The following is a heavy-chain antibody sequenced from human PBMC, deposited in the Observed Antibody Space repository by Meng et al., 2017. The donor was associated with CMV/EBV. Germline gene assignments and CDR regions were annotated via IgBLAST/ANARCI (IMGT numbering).Heavy chain of an antibody. CDR1: GFTFSSYS. CDR3: ARASSGSYYLNWFDP. CDR2: ISSSSSYI. V-gene: IGHV3-21*01. J-gene: IGHJ5*02. Sequence: GGLRLSCAASGFTFSSYSMNWVRQAPGKGLEWVSSISSSSSYIYYADSVKGRFTISRDNAKNSLYLQMNSLRAEDTAVYYCARASSGSYYLNWFDPWGQGTLVTVSS. D-gene: IGHD1-26*01.